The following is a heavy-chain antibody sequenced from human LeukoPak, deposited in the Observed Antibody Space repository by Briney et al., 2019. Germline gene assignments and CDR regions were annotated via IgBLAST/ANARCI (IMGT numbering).Heavy chain of an antibody. Sequence: GASVKVSCKVSGYTLTKLSMHWVRQAPGKGLEWMGGFDPEDGETIYAQKFQGRVTMTEDTSTDTAYMELSSLRSEDTAVYYCATGYCSGGSCSNWFDPWGQGTLVTVSS. D-gene: IGHD2-15*01. J-gene: IGHJ5*02. V-gene: IGHV1-24*01. CDR1: GYTLTKLS. CDR3: ATGYCSGGSCSNWFDP. CDR2: FDPEDGET.